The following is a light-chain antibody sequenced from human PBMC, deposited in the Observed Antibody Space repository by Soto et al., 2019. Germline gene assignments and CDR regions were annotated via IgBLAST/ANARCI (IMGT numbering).Light chain of an antibody. J-gene: IGLJ3*02. CDR1: SSDVGNYKY. CDR2: DVS. Sequence: QSALTQSPSASGSPGQSVTISCTGTSSDVGNYKYVSWYQQHPGKAPKLMIYDVSKRPSGVPDRFSGSKSGNTASLTVSGLQVEDEDDYYCSSYAGSNLWVFGGGTKLTVL. CDR3: SSYAGSNLWV. V-gene: IGLV2-8*01.